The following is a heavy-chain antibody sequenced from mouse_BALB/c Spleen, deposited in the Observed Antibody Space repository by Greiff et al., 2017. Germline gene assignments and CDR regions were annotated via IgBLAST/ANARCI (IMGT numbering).Heavy chain of an antibody. CDR3: ARHAGSSYEEYFDD. V-gene: IGHV1-69*01. CDR1: GYTFTDYW. D-gene: IGHD1-1*01. Sequence: QVQLQQPGAELVMPGASVKMSCKASGYTFTDYWMHWVKQRPGQGLEWIGAIDTSDSYTSYNQKFKGKATLPVDESSSTAYMQISSLTSEDSAVYYCARHAGSSYEEYFDDWGAGTTVTVSS. J-gene: IGHJ1*01. CDR2: IDTSDSYT.